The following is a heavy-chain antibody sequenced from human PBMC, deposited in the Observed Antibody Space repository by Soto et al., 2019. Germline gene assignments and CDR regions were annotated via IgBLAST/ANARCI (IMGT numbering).Heavy chain of an antibody. D-gene: IGHD2-15*01. CDR2: INHSGST. CDR3: AIYCSGGSCPRSLDY. CDR1: GGSFSGYY. Sequence: QVQLQQWGAGLLKPSETLSLTCAVYGGSFSGYYWSWIRQPPGKGLEWIGEINHSGSTNYNPSLKGRGTISVDPSKNQFSLKLGSVTAADTAVYYCAIYCSGGSCPRSLDYWGQGTLVTVSS. V-gene: IGHV4-34*01. J-gene: IGHJ4*02.